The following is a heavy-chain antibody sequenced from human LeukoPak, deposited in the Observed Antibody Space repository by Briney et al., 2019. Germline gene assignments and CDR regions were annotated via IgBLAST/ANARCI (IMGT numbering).Heavy chain of an antibody. V-gene: IGHV4-39*07. CDR3: ARDRRYCSGGSCYRGQEDWFDP. J-gene: IGHJ5*02. CDR2: IYYSGST. Sequence: SETLSLTCTVSGGSISSSSYYWGWIRQPPGKGLEWIGSIYYSGSTYYNPSLKSRVTISVDTSKNQFSLKLSSVTAADTAVYYCARDRRYCSGGSCYRGQEDWFDPWGQGTLVTVSS. CDR1: GGSISSSSYY. D-gene: IGHD2-15*01.